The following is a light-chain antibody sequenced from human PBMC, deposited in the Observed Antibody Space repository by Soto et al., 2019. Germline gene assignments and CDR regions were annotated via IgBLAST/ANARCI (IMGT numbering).Light chain of an antibody. CDR2: GAS. V-gene: IGKV3-11*01. J-gene: IGKJ5*01. CDR1: HSISRN. CDR3: QQRSNWPPKVT. Sequence: EIVMTQSPATLSVSPGERVALSCRASHSISRNLAWYQQKPGQAPRLLIYGASTRATGIPARFSGSGSGTDFTLTISSLEPEDFAVYYCQQRSNWPPKVTFGQGTRLEIK.